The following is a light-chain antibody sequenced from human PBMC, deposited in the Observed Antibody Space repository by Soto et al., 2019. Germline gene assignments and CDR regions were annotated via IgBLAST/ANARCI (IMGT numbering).Light chain of an antibody. Sequence: EIVMTQSPATLSVSPGARVTLSCRASQSISSNLAWYQQKPGQAPSLLMYGTSIRATGIPDRFSGSGSGTEITHTRSSLQFEDFAVDSCQQYNTWSSINFGQGTRLEIK. V-gene: IGKV3-15*01. CDR3: QQYNTWSSIN. J-gene: IGKJ5*01. CDR2: GTS. CDR1: QSISSN.